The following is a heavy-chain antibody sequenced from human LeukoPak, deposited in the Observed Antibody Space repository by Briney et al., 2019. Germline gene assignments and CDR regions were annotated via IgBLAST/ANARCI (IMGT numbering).Heavy chain of an antibody. CDR1: GFTFDDYA. V-gene: IGHV3-9*01. Sequence: PGGSLRLSCAASGFTFDDYAMHWVRHAPGKGLEWVPGISWNSGTIGYADSVKGRFTISRDNAKNSLYLQMNSLRAEDTALYYCAKDTNDYGDYFFDYWGQGTLVTVSS. J-gene: IGHJ4*02. CDR2: ISWNSGTI. D-gene: IGHD4-17*01. CDR3: AKDTNDYGDYFFDY.